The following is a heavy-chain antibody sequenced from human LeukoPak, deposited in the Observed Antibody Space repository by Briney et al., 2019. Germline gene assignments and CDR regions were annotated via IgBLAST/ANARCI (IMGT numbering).Heavy chain of an antibody. D-gene: IGHD5-18*01. CDR1: GFTFDDYA. CDR2: ISWNSGSI. Sequence: TGGSLRLSCAASGFTFDDYAMHWVRQAPGKGLEWVSGISWNSGSIGYADSVKGRFTISRDNAKNSLYLQMNSLRAEDTAVYYCTRDHPGYSYGSQEYHYNYMDVWGKGTTVTVSS. J-gene: IGHJ6*03. V-gene: IGHV3-9*01. CDR3: TRDHPGYSYGSQEYHYNYMDV.